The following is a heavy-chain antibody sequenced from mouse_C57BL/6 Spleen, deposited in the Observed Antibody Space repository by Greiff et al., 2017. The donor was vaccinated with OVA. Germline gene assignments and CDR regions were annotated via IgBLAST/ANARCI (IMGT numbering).Heavy chain of an antibody. CDR2: IHPSDSAT. Sequence: QVQLQQPGAELVKPGASVKVSCKASGYTFTSYWMHWVKQRPGQGLEWIGRIHPSDSATNYNQKFKGKATLTVDKSYSTAYMQLSSLTSEDSAVYYCAIEGGYDGIAYWGQGTLVTVSA. J-gene: IGHJ3*01. CDR1: GYTFTSYW. D-gene: IGHD2-2*01. V-gene: IGHV1-74*01. CDR3: AIEGGYDGIAY.